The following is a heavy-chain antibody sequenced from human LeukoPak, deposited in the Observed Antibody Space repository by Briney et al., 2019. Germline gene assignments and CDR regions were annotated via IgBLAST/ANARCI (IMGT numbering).Heavy chain of an antibody. J-gene: IGHJ4*02. CDR1: GFTFSSYA. Sequence: PGGSLRLSCAASGFTFSSYAMSWVRQAPGKGLEWVSGISWNSGSIGYADSVKGRFTISRDNAKNSLYLQMNSLRGEDTAVYYCARDWYGANPDYWGQGTLVTVSS. V-gene: IGHV3-9*01. D-gene: IGHD4/OR15-4a*01. CDR3: ARDWYGANPDY. CDR2: ISWNSGSI.